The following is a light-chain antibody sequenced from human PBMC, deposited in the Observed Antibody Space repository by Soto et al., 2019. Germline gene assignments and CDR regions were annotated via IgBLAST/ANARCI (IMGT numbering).Light chain of an antibody. V-gene: IGLV2-14*01. J-gene: IGLJ2*01. Sequence: QSALAQPASVSGSPGQSITISCTGTRSDVGDYNYVSWYQQHPGKAPKLMIYEVTNRPSGVSNRFSGSQSGNTASLTISGLQAEDEADYHCSSYTSSSILIFGGGTKLTVL. CDR2: EVT. CDR1: RSDVGDYNY. CDR3: SSYTSSSILI.